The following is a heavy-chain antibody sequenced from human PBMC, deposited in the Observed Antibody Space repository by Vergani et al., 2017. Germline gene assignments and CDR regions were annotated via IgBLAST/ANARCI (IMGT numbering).Heavy chain of an antibody. Sequence: QVQLQESGPGLVKPSETLSLTCTVPGGSISSYYWSWIRQPPGQGLEWLGYIYYSGSTSYNPSLKSRVTISVDTSKSHFPLNLSSVTAADTAVYYCARGYGDYYYYGVDVWGQGTTVTVSS. CDR3: ARGYGDYYYYGVDV. J-gene: IGHJ6*02. CDR2: IYYSGST. CDR1: GGSISSYY. D-gene: IGHD4-17*01. V-gene: IGHV4-59*01.